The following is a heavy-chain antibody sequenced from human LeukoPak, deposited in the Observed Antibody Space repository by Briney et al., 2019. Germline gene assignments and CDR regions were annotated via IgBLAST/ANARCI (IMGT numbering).Heavy chain of an antibody. Sequence: GGSLRLSCAASGFTFSDYWVHWVRQAPGKGLVWVSRINSDGTTINYADSVKGRFSISRDNAKNTLYLQMNSLRAEDMAVYYCAREEITVTDAFDIWGQGTMVTVSS. D-gene: IGHD4-17*01. V-gene: IGHV3-74*01. CDR1: GFTFSDYW. CDR3: AREEITVTDAFDI. J-gene: IGHJ3*02. CDR2: INSDGTTI.